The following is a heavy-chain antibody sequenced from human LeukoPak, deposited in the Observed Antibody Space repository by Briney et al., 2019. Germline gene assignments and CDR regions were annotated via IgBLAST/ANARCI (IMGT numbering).Heavy chain of an antibody. J-gene: IGHJ6*02. CDR1: GFTFSSYA. V-gene: IGHV3-23*01. CDR3: AQFMNTVTTYYYHGMDV. Sequence: GGSLRLSCAASGFTFSSYAMSWVRQAPGKWLEWVSAISGSGGSTYYADSVKGRFTISRDNSKTTLYLQMNSLRAEDTAVYYCAQFMNTVTTYYYHGMDVWGQGTTVTVSS. CDR2: ISGSGGST. D-gene: IGHD4-17*01.